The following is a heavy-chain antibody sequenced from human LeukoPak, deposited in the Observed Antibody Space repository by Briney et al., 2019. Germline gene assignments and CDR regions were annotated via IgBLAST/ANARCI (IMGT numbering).Heavy chain of an antibody. CDR1: GDSVSSNSAA. CDR3: ARAALRFLEWPHNWFDP. Sequence: SQTLSLTCAISGDSVSSNSAAWNWIRQSPSRGLEWLGRTFYRSKWYNDYPVSVKSRVTINPDTSKNQFSLQLNSVTPEDTAVYFCARAALRFLEWPHNWFDPWGQGTLVTVSS. CDR2: TFYRSKWYN. J-gene: IGHJ5*02. V-gene: IGHV6-1*01. D-gene: IGHD3-3*01.